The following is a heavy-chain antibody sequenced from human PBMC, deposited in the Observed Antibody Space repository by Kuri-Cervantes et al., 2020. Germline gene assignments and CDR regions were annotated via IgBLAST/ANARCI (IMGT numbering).Heavy chain of an antibody. CDR2: IRNDGGNE. J-gene: IGHJ4*02. Sequence: GGSLRLSCVTSEFTSSRYGIHWVRQAPGKGLEWVAFIRNDGGNEDYADSVKGRFIISRDNSRNTLYLQMNSLRSEDTAVYYCAKGTDYFDTTGSSSTFDSWGQGTLVTVSS. V-gene: IGHV3-30*02. D-gene: IGHD3-22*01. CDR3: AKGTDYFDTTGSSSTFDS. CDR1: EFTSSRYG.